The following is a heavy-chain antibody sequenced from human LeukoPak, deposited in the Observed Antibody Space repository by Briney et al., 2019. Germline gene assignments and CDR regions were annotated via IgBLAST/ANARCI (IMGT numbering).Heavy chain of an antibody. J-gene: IGHJ6*03. Sequence: LETLSLTCTVSGGSISSYYWSWTRQPAGKGLEWIGRIYTSGSTNYNPSLKSRVTMSGDKSKNQFSLKLISVTAANTAVYYCARDKGYDFWSGYYSYYYYYMDVWGKGTTVTVSS. CDR3: ARDKGYDFWSGYYSYYYYYMDV. CDR2: IYTSGST. V-gene: IGHV4-4*07. D-gene: IGHD3-3*01. CDR1: GGSISSYY.